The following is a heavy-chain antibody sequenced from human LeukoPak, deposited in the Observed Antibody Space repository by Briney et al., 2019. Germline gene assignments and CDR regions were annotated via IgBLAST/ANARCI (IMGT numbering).Heavy chain of an antibody. CDR1: GFDFSSNW. Sequence: GGSLRLSCAASGFDFSSNWMHWVRHAPGQGLVWVSRIKGDGISTNYADSVKGRFTISRDNSKNTLYLQMNSLRAEDTAVYYCAKDLVLYDFWSGIDYWGQGTLVTVSS. J-gene: IGHJ4*02. V-gene: IGHV3-74*01. D-gene: IGHD3-3*01. CDR2: IKGDGIST. CDR3: AKDLVLYDFWSGIDY.